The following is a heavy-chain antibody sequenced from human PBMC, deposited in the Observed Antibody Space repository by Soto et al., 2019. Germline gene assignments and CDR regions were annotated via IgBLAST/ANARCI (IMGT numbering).Heavy chain of an antibody. V-gene: IGHV3-33*01. CDR3: ASSMTTVTTSHYYYGMDV. D-gene: IGHD4-4*01. J-gene: IGHJ6*02. CDR1: GFTFSSYG. Sequence: GGSLRLSCAASGFTFSSYGMHWVRQAPGKGLEWVAVIWYDGSNKYYADSVKGRFTISRDNSKNTLYLQMNSLRAEDTAVYYCASSMTTVTTSHYYYGMDVWGQGTTVTVSS. CDR2: IWYDGSNK.